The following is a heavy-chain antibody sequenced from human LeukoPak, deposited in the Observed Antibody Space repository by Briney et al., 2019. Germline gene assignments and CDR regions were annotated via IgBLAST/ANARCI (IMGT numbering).Heavy chain of an antibody. Sequence: EPSETLSLTCAVYGGSFSGYYWSWIRQPPGKGLEWIGEINHSGSTNYNPSLKSRVTISVDTSKNQFSLKLSSVTAADTAVYYCARAGESSSWYVLGYWGQGTLVTVSS. V-gene: IGHV4-34*01. D-gene: IGHD6-13*01. CDR2: INHSGST. CDR1: GGSFSGYY. J-gene: IGHJ4*02. CDR3: ARAGESSSWYVLGY.